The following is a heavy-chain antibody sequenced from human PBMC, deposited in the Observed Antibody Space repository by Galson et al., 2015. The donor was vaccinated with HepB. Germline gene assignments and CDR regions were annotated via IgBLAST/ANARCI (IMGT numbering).Heavy chain of an antibody. V-gene: IGHV3-30*04. J-gene: IGHJ6*02. Sequence: SLRLSCAASGFTFSSYAMHWVRPAPGKGLEWVAVISYDGSNKYYADSVKGRFTISRDNSKNTLYLQMNSLRAEDTAVYYCARERVGDSSSWRHYYYGMDVWGQGTTVTVSS. CDR3: ARERVGDSSSWRHYYYGMDV. CDR2: ISYDGSNK. CDR1: GFTFSSYA. D-gene: IGHD6-13*01.